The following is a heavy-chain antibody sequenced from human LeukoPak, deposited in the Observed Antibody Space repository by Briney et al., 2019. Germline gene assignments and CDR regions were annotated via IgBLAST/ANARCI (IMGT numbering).Heavy chain of an antibody. CDR3: ARAPTIFGPARYYFDY. Sequence: ASVKVSCKASGYTFTGYYMHWVRQAPGQGLEWMGWINPNSGGTNYAQKFQGRVTMTRDTSISTAYMELSRLRSDDTAVYYCARAPTIFGPARYYFDYWGQGTLVTVSS. J-gene: IGHJ4*02. CDR2: INPNSGGT. D-gene: IGHD3-3*01. CDR1: GYTFTGYY. V-gene: IGHV1-2*02.